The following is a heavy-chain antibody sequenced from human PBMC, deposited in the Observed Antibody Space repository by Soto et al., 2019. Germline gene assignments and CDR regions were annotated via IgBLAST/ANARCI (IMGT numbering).Heavy chain of an antibody. CDR2: ISSSSSTI. CDR3: ASFPTTVISYYYYGMDV. J-gene: IGHJ6*02. V-gene: IGHV3-48*02. CDR1: GFTFSSYS. D-gene: IGHD4-4*01. Sequence: GGSLRLSCAASGFTFSSYSMNWVRQSPGKGLEWVSYISSSSSTIYYADSVKGRFTISRDNAKNSLYLQMNSLRDEDTAVYYCASFPTTVISYYYYGMDVWGQGTTVTVSS.